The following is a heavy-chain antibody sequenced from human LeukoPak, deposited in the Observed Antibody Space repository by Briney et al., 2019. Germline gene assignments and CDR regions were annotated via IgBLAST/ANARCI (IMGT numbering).Heavy chain of an antibody. V-gene: IGHV1-18*01. Sequence: ASVKVSCKASGYTFTTYNINWVRQAPGQGLEWMGWISGYNGNTNYAQKLQGRVTMTTDTSTSTAYMELRSLKSDDTAVYYCARAGGRSWFDPWGQGTLVTVSS. CDR2: ISGYNGNT. CDR1: GYTFTTYN. J-gene: IGHJ5*02. CDR3: ARAGGRSWFDP.